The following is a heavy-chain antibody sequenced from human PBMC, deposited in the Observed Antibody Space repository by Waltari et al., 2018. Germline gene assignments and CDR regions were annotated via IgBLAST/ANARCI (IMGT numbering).Heavy chain of an antibody. CDR2: IYDSGST. V-gene: IGHV4-59*11. CDR1: GGSISSHY. Sequence: QVQLQESGPGLVKPSETLSLTCTVSGGSISSHYWSWIRQPPGKGLGWIGYIYDSGSTNYNPSLRRRVTISVDTSKNQFSLKLSSLRSEDTAGYYCAGSWMNAFDIWGQGTMVIVSS. CDR3: AGSWMNAFDI. J-gene: IGHJ3*02. D-gene: IGHD6-13*01.